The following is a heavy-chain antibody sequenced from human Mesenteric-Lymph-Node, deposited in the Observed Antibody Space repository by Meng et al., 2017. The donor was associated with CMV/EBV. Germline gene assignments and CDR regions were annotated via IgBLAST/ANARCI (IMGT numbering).Heavy chain of an antibody. D-gene: IGHD3-9*01. CDR2: INHSGST. CDR3: ARGSSYDISTGYFDY. CDR1: GGSFSGYY. Sequence: VQLHQCGAGLLKHSETLSVTCAVDGGSFSGYYWNWIRQSPEKGLEWIGEINHSGSTTYNPSFTSRIIISVDTSTNQISLNMSSVTAADTAVYYCARGSSYDISTGYFDYWGQGALVTVSS. V-gene: IGHV4-34*01. J-gene: IGHJ4*02.